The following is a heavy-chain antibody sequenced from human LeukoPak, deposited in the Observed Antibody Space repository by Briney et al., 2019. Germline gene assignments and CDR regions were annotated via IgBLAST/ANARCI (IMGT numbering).Heavy chain of an antibody. CDR1: GFTVSSNY. CDR2: IYSGGST. CDR3: ASPGLVRGVPLHY. J-gene: IGHJ4*02. V-gene: IGHV3-53*01. D-gene: IGHD3-10*01. Sequence: PGGSLRLSCAASGFTVSSNYMSWVRQAPGKGLEWVSVIYSGGSTYYADSVKGRFTISRDNSKNTLYLQMNSLRAEDTAVYYCASPGLVRGVPLHYWGQGTLVTVSS.